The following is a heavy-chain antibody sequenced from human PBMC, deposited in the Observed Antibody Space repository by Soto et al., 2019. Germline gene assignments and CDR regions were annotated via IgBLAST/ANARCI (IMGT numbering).Heavy chain of an antibody. J-gene: IGHJ2*01. CDR1: GFTFSSYA. V-gene: IGHV3-30-3*01. CDR2: ISYDGSNK. Sequence: QVQLVESGGGVVQPGRSLRLSCAASGFTFSSYAMHWVRQAPGKGLEWVAVISYDGSNKYYADSVKGRFTISRDNSKNTLYLQMNSLRAEDTAVYYXXXDGXXXXXXWYFDLWGRGTLVTVSS. CDR3: XXDGXXXXXXWYFDL.